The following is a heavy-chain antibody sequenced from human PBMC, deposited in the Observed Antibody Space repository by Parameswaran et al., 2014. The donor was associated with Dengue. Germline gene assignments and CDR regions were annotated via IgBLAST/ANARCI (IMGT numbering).Heavy chain of an antibody. J-gene: IGHJ3*02. D-gene: IGHD4-23*01. Sequence: VRQAPGKGLEWVANIKQDGSEKYYVDSVKGRFTISRDNAKNSLYLQMNSLRAEDMAVYYCARGDYGGNFCQHCVAFDIWGQGTMVTVSS. V-gene: IGHV3-7*01. CDR2: IKQDGSEK. CDR3: ARGDYGGNFCQHCVAFDI.